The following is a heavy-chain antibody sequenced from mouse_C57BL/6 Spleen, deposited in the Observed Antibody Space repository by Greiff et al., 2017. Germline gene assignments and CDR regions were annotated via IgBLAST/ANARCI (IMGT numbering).Heavy chain of an antibody. CDR2: SRNKANDYTT. Sequence: EVQRVESGGGLVQSGRSLRLSCATSGFTFSDFYMEWVRQAPGKGLEWIAASRNKANDYTTEYSASVKGRFIVSRDTSQSILYLQMNALRAEDTAIYYCARDERGYAMDYWGQGTSVTVSS. CDR1: GFTFSDFY. V-gene: IGHV7-1*01. CDR3: ARDERGYAMDY. J-gene: IGHJ4*01.